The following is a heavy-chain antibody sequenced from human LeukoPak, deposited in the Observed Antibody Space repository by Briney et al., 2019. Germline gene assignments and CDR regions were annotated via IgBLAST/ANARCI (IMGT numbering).Heavy chain of an antibody. CDR1: GFTFSAYY. CDR2: ISSSSSYI. V-gene: IGHV3-21*01. D-gene: IGHD6-13*01. Sequence: GGSLRLSCAASGFTFSAYYMNWVRQAPGKGLEWVSSISSSSSYIYYADSVKGRFTISRDNAKNSLYLQMNSLRAEDTAVYYCARGATRISSSFFDYWGQGTLVTVSS. J-gene: IGHJ4*02. CDR3: ARGATRISSSFFDY.